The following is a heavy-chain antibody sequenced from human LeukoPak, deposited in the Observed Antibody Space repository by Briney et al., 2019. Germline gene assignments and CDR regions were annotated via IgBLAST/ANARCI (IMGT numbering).Heavy chain of an antibody. V-gene: IGHV3-7*03. CDR3: AKLGYCSSTSCSRAPFDY. D-gene: IGHD2-2*01. CDR2: INRDGSQK. CDR1: GFSLSAYW. Sequence: GGSLRLSCAASGFSLSAYWMTWVRQAPGKGLEWVANINRDGSQKNHVDSVKGRFTISRDNSKNTLYLQMNSLRAEDTAVYYCAKLGYCSSTSCSRAPFDYWGQGTLVTVSS. J-gene: IGHJ4*02.